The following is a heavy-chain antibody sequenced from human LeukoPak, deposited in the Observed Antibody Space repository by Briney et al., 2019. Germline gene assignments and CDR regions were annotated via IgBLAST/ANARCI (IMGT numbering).Heavy chain of an antibody. CDR2: IIPIFGTA. J-gene: IGHJ3*02. D-gene: IGHD3-22*01. V-gene: IGHV1-69*05. CDR3: ARDRCPHYYDSSGYYPKLDAFDI. CDR1: GGTFSSYA. Sequence: SVKVSCKASGGTFSSYAISWVRQAPGRGLEWMGGIIPIFGTANYAQKFQGRVTITTDESTSTAYMELSSLRSEDTAVYYCARDRCPHYYDSSGYYPKLDAFDIWGQGTMVTVSS.